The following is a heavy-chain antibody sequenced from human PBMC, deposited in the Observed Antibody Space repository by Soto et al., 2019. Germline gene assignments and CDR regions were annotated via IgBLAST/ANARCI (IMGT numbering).Heavy chain of an antibody. D-gene: IGHD4-17*01. CDR1: GGSISSGGYY. J-gene: IGHJ3*02. CDR2: IYYSGST. Sequence: QVQLQESGPGLVKPSQTLSLTCTVSGGSISSGGYYWSWIRQHPGKGLEWIGYIYYSGSTYYNPSLTSRVTISVDTSKNQFSLKLSSVTAADTAVYYCAREPHPTVTHQPGAFDIWGQGTMVTVSS. CDR3: AREPHPTVTHQPGAFDI. V-gene: IGHV4-31*03.